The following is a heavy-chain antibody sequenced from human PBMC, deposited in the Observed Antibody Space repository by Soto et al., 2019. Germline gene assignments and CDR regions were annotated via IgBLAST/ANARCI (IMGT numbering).Heavy chain of an antibody. CDR1: GYNFNNYW. CDR2: IFPGDSDS. J-gene: IGHJ4*02. CDR3: ATQIGLHGASRYFDS. Sequence: GESLKISCKGSGYNFNNYWIAWVRQMPGKGLEWMGIIFPGDSDSVYSPSFQGQVTISVDKSIATAYLQWSGLKASDTAMYYCATQIGLHGASRYFDSWGQGTLVTVS. V-gene: IGHV5-51*01. D-gene: IGHD4-17*01.